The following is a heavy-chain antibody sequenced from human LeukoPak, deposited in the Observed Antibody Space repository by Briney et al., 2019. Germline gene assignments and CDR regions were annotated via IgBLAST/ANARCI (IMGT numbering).Heavy chain of an antibody. CDR3: ACSYYYDSSGYYLRFDY. J-gene: IGHJ4*02. CDR1: GGSIRSSSYY. D-gene: IGHD3-22*01. Sequence: SETLSLTCTVSGGSIRSSSYYWGCIRQPPGKGLEWIGSIYYTGNTYYNPSLKSRVTISVDTSKNQFSLKLSSVTAADTAVYYCACSYYYDSSGYYLRFDYWGQGTLVTVSS. V-gene: IGHV4-39*07. CDR2: IYYTGNT.